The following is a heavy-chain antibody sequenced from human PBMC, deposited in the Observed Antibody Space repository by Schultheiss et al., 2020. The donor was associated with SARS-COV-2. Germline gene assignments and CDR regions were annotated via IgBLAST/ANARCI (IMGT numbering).Heavy chain of an antibody. CDR1: GGSITSYY. V-gene: IGHV4-59*06. D-gene: IGHD2-21*02. J-gene: IGHJ6*02. CDR2: IYYSGST. Sequence: SETLSLTCTVSGGSITSYYWTWIRQPPGKGLEWIGYIYYSGSTYYNPSLKSLVTISVDTSKNQFSLKLSSVTAADTAVYYCARLSAYGMDVWGQGTTVTVSS. CDR3: ARLSAYGMDV.